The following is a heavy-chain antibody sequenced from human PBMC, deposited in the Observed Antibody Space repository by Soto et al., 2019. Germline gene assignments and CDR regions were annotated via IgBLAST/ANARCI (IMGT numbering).Heavy chain of an antibody. CDR1: GFAFTNYG. CDR2: ISNDGTKK. J-gene: IGHJ4*02. Sequence: GGSLRLSCAATGFAFTNYGFHWVRQAPGKGLEWVAHISNDGTKKFYADSVKGRFTISRDNSETTVYLHLTSLRPDDTALFYCARDVAMPTGLGLGYWGQGTLVTVSS. D-gene: IGHD4-4*01. V-gene: IGHV3-30*03. CDR3: ARDVAMPTGLGLGY.